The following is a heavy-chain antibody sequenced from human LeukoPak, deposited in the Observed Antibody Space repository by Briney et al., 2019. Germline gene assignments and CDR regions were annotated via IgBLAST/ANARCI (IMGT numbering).Heavy chain of an antibody. CDR3: ARGRSGDHALGY. D-gene: IGHD4-17*01. CDR2: IYSGGST. V-gene: IGHV3-53*01. CDR1: GFTVSSNF. J-gene: IGHJ4*02. Sequence: GGSLRLSCAASGFTVSSNFMSWVRQAPGKGLEWVSVIYSGGSTYYADSVKGRFTISRDNSKNTLYLQMNSLRAEDTAVYYCARGRSGDHALGYWGQGTLVTVSS.